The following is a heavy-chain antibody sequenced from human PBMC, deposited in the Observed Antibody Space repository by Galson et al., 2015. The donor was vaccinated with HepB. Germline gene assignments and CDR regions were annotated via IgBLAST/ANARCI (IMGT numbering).Heavy chain of an antibody. CDR1: GFTLSSID. V-gene: IGHV3-64D*06. D-gene: IGHD1-26*01. Sequence: SLRLSCAASGFTLSSIDMHWVRQAPGKGLEYVAVISSNGGSTHYADSVKGRLTISRDNSKNTLFLQVSSLRTEDTAVFYCVKGYSGSHLTAFHIWGQGTMVTVSS. J-gene: IGHJ3*02. CDR2: ISSNGGST. CDR3: VKGYSGSHLTAFHI.